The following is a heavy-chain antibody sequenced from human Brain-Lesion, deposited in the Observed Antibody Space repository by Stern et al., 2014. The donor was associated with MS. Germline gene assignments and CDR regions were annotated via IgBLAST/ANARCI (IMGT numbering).Heavy chain of an antibody. CDR3: AREISMIVVGQSHWYFDL. V-gene: IGHV4-59*01. CDR1: GDSISSYH. Sequence: QVQLVESGPGLVKPSETLSLTCTVSGDSISSYHWNWIRQSPGKGLEWIGHIAYSGSTNYNPSLRSRFTISVDTSKNRFSLKMISVTAADTAVYYCAREISMIVVGQSHWYFDLWGRGTLVTVSS. CDR2: IAYSGST. D-gene: IGHD3-22*01. J-gene: IGHJ2*01.